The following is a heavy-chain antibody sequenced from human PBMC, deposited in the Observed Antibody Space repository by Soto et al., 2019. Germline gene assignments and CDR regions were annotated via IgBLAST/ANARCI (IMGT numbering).Heavy chain of an antibody. V-gene: IGHV4-34*01. CDR3: ARARYYYGSGSFLTTNWFDP. J-gene: IGHJ5*02. Sequence: ASETLSLTCAVYGGSFSGYYWSWIRQPPGKGLEWIGEINHSGSTNYNPSLKSRVTISVDTSKNQFSLKLSSVTAADTAVYYCARARYYYGSGSFLTTNWFDPWGQGTLVTVSS. D-gene: IGHD3-10*01. CDR2: INHSGST. CDR1: GGSFSGYY.